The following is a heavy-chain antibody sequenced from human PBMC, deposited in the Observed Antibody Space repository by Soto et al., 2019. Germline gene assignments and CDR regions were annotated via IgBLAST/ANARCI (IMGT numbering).Heavy chain of an antibody. V-gene: IGHV4-30-4*01. D-gene: IGHD1-1*01. J-gene: IGHJ4*02. CDR3: ARGLGQVERVRTTPLLGFNY. CDR1: GGSISSGDYY. Sequence: PSETLSLTCTVSGGSISSGDYYWSWIRQPPGKSLEWIGYIYYSGSTYYNPSLKSRVTISVDTSKNQFSLKLSSVTAADTAVYHCARGLGQVERVRTTPLLGFNYWGQGPMGTVSS. CDR2: IYYSGST.